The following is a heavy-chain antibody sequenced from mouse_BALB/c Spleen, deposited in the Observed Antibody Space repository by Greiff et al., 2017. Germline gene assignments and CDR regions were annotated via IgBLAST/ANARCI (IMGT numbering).Heavy chain of an antibody. J-gene: IGHJ4*01. D-gene: IGHD2-12*01. CDR3: ARRDDGYYYAMDY. V-gene: IGHV14-3*02. CDR1: GFNIKDTY. Sequence: EVQRVESGAELVKPGASVKLSCTASGFNIKDTYMHWVKQRPEQGLEWIGRIDPANGNTKYDPKFQGKATITADTSSNTAYLQLSSLTSEDTAVYYCARRDDGYYYAMDYWGQGTSVTVSS. CDR2: IDPANGNT.